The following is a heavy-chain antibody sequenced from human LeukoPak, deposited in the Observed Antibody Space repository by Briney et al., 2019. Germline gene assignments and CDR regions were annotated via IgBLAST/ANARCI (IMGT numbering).Heavy chain of an antibody. CDR3: ARLPRGSSGCFDY. J-gene: IGHJ4*02. Sequence: SETLSLTCTVSGGSISSYYWSWIRQPPGKGLEWIGYIYYSGSTDYNPSLKSRVTISVDTSKNQFPLKLSSVTAADTAVYYCARLPRGSSGCFDYWGQGTLVTVSS. CDR1: GGSISSYY. V-gene: IGHV4-59*01. D-gene: IGHD6-19*01. CDR2: IYYSGST.